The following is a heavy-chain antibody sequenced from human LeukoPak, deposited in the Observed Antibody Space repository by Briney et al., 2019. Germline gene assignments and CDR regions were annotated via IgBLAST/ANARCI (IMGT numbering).Heavy chain of an antibody. CDR1: GFTFSSYE. V-gene: IGHV3-48*03. CDR2: ISSSSTI. D-gene: IGHD2-2*01. J-gene: IGHJ4*02. CDR3: ARVGYCSSTSCYPLDY. Sequence: GGSLRLSCAASGFTFSSYEMNWVRQAPGKGLEWVSYISSSSTIYYADSVKGRFTISRDKAKNSLYLQMNSLRAEDTAVYYCARVGYCSSTSCYPLDYWGQGTLVTVSS.